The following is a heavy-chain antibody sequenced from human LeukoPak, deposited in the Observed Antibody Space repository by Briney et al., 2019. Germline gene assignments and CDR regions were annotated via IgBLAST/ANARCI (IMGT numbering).Heavy chain of an antibody. D-gene: IGHD3-10*01. CDR3: AKTPGEYYYYMDV. CDR1: GFTFSSYG. V-gene: IGHV3-23*01. CDR2: ISGSGGST. J-gene: IGHJ6*03. Sequence: GGTLRLSCAASGFTFSSYGMSWVRQAPGKGLEWVSAISGSGGSTYYADSVKGRFTISRDNSKNTLYLQMNSLRAEDTAVYYCAKTPGEYYYYMDVWGKGTTVTISS.